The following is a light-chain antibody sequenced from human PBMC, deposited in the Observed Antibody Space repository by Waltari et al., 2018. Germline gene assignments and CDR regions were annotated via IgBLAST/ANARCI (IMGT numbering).Light chain of an antibody. V-gene: IGKV3-20*01. CDR2: GAS. CDR1: QSVGRAV. CDR3: QHYVRLPAT. Sequence: EIVLTQSPGILSLSPGERATLSCRASQSVGRAVALDQQKPGQAPRLHIYGASTRATGIPDRFSGGGSGTDFSLTISRLEPEDFAVYYCQHYVRLPATFGQGTKVEIK. J-gene: IGKJ1*01.